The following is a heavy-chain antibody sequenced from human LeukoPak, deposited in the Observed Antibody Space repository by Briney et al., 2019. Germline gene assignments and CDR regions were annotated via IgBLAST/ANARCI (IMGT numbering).Heavy chain of an antibody. J-gene: IGHJ5*02. D-gene: IGHD4-17*01. Sequence: SETLSLTCAVYGGSFSGYYWSWIRQPPGKGLEWIGEINHSGSTNYNPSLKSRVTISVDTSKNQFSLKLSSVTAADTAVYYCARSPHGGGESLDPWGQGTLVTVSS. CDR2: INHSGST. V-gene: IGHV4-34*01. CDR3: ARSPHGGGESLDP. CDR1: GGSFSGYY.